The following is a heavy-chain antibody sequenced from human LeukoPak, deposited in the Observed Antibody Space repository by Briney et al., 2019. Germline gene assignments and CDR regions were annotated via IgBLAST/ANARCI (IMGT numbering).Heavy chain of an antibody. J-gene: IGHJ4*02. CDR1: GYSISSGYY. D-gene: IGHD6-19*01. CDR3: ARAAPIAVAAHFDY. V-gene: IGHV4-38-2*01. Sequence: SETLSLTCAVSGYSISSGYYWGWIRQPPGKGLEWIGSIYHSGSTYYNPSLKSRVTISVDTSKNQFSLKLSSVTAADTAVYYCARAAPIAVAAHFDYWGQGTLVTVSS. CDR2: IYHSGST.